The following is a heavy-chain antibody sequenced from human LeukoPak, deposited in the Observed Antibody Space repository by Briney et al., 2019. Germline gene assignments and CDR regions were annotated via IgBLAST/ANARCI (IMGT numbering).Heavy chain of an antibody. J-gene: IGHJ6*04. CDR1: GFTFSSYE. V-gene: IGHV3-48*03. CDR2: ISSSGSTI. CDR3: AALGITMIGGV. Sequence: GGSLRLSCAASGFTFSSYEMNWVRQAPGKGLEWVSYISSSGSTIYYADSVKGRFTISRDNAKNSLYLQMNSLRAEDTAVYYCAALGITMIGGVWGKGTTVTVSS. D-gene: IGHD3-10*02.